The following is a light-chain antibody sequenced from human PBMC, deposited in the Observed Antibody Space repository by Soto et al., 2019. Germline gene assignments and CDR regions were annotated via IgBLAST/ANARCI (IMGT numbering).Light chain of an antibody. CDR1: QSISIY. V-gene: IGKV1-39*01. CDR2: AAS. J-gene: IGKJ1*01. CDR3: QQSYSSPQWT. Sequence: DIQMTQSPSSLSASVGDRVTIACRASQSISIYLNWYQQKPGKPPKLMIHAASSLQSGVPSRFSGSGSGTDITLIISGLQPEDFATYYCQQSYSSPQWTFGQGTKVEIK.